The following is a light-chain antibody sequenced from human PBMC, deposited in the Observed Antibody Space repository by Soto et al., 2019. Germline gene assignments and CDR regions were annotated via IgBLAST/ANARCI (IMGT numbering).Light chain of an antibody. CDR1: QSVVSN. J-gene: IGKJ2*01. CDR2: GST. V-gene: IGKV3-15*01. Sequence: EIVMTQSPATLSVSPGERATLSCRASQSVVSNLAWYQQKPGQAPRLPIYGSTTRATGIPARFSGRWSETEFTLTISSLQSEDFAFYYCLQYNNWPYTFGQGTKLEIK. CDR3: LQYNNWPYT.